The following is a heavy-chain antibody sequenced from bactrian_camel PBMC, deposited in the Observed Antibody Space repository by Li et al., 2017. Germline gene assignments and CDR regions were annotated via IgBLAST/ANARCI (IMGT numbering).Heavy chain of an antibody. V-gene: IGHV3S40*01. Sequence: DVQLVESGGGSVQAGGSLRLSCAASGYTYNRNCMAWFRQAPGKEREGVARIATGSGITYYADSVKGRFTISQDNAKNTVYLQMNSLKPEDTAMYYCAADRYPCSTGTMLANQVVDVTGYWGQGTQVTVS. CDR1: GYTYNRNC. J-gene: IGHJ6*01. D-gene: IGHD1*01. CDR3: AADRYPCSTGTMLANQVVDVTGY. CDR2: IATGSGIT.